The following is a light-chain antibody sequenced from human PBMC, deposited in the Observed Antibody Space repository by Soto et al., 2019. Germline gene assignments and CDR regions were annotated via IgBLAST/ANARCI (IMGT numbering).Light chain of an antibody. CDR2: RNY. CDR3: CSYAGSSPF. V-gene: IGLV1-47*01. CDR1: SSNIGNNY. Sequence: QSVLTQSPSASGTPGQRVTISCSGSSSNIGNNYVYWYQQVPGTAPKLLIYRNYQRPSGVPDRFSGSKSGTSASLTISGLQAEDEADYYCCSYAGSSPFFGGGTKVTVL. J-gene: IGLJ2*01.